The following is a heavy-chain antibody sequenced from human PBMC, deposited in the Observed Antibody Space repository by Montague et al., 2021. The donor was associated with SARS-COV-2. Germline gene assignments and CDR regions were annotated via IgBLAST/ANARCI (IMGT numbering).Heavy chain of an antibody. J-gene: IGHJ5*02. V-gene: IGHV4-59*01. D-gene: IGHD2-2*01. CDR1: GGSISSYY. Sequence: SETLSLTCTVSGGSISSYYWSWIRQPPGKGLEWIGYMSYGESTNYNLSLKSRVTISVDTSKNQLSLKVNSVTAADTAVYYCARRDGYCSSTRCPHWFDPWGQGTLVTVSS. CDR3: ARRDGYCSSTRCPHWFDP. CDR2: MSYGEST.